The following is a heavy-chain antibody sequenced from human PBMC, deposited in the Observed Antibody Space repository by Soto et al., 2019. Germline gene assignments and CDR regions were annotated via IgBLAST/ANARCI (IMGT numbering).Heavy chain of an antibody. Sequence: LRLSCAASGFTFSTYSMNWVRQAPGKGLEWVSAISGSSTYIYYADSVKGRFTISRDNSKNTLYLQMNSLRAEDTAVYYCAKGRDYYGSGSYPHFDYWGQGTLVTVSS. CDR1: GFTFSTYS. V-gene: IGHV3-21*04. J-gene: IGHJ4*02. CDR2: ISGSSTYI. D-gene: IGHD3-10*01. CDR3: AKGRDYYGSGSYPHFDY.